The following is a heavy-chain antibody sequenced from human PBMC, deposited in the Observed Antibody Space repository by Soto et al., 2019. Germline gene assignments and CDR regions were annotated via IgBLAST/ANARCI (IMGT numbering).Heavy chain of an antibody. J-gene: IGHJ4*02. V-gene: IGHV3-48*02. CDR1: GFSFRDYS. CDR3: ARLPNGSVVTA. D-gene: IGHD2-21*02. CDR2: ISSSSDKT. Sequence: LVESGGALVYPGGSLRLSCIASGFSFRDYSMNWVRQAPGKGLQWVSYISSSSDKTYYADSVKGRFTVSRDNAKNALFLEMKSLRDDDTATYYCARLPNGSVVTAWGQGTRVTVSS.